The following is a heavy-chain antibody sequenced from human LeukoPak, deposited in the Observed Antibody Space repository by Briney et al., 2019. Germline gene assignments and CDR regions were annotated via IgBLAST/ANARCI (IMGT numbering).Heavy chain of an antibody. J-gene: IGHJ6*02. CDR3: ARGSEYYDSSGYSRYYYYYGMDV. Sequence: PSETLSLTCTVSGGSISSGGYYWSWLRQHPGTGLEWIGYIYYSGSTYYNPSLKSRVTISVDTSKNQFSLKLSSVTAADTAVYYCARGSEYYDSSGYSRYYYYYGMDVWGQGTTVTVSS. V-gene: IGHV4-31*03. CDR1: GGSISSGGYY. CDR2: IYYSGST. D-gene: IGHD3-22*01.